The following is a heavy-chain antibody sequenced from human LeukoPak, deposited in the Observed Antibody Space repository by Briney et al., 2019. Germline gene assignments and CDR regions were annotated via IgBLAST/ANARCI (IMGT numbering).Heavy chain of an antibody. J-gene: IGHJ4*02. Sequence: QTGGSLRLSCAASGFTFSSYGMHWVRQAPGKGLEWVAFIRYDRSNKYYADSVKGRFTISRDNSKNTLYLQMNSLRAEDTAVYYCARESYGSGSYLFYYWGQGTLVTVSS. CDR1: GFTFSSYG. D-gene: IGHD3-10*01. CDR2: IRYDRSNK. V-gene: IGHV3-30*02. CDR3: ARESYGSGSYLFYY.